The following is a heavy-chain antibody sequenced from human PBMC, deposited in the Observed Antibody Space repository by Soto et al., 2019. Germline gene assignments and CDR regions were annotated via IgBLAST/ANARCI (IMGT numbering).Heavy chain of an antibody. J-gene: IGHJ4*02. CDR3: EREAVIPGSKGMLWFAK. CDR2: IYYSGST. D-gene: IGHD3-10*01. V-gene: IGHV4-31*03. CDR1: GGSISSGGYY. Sequence: SETLSLTCTVSGGSISSGGYYWSWIRQHPGKGLEWIGYIYYSGSTYYNPSLKSRVTISVDTSKNQFSLKLSSVTAADTAVYYCEREAVIPGSKGMLWFAKWGQGALVTVSS.